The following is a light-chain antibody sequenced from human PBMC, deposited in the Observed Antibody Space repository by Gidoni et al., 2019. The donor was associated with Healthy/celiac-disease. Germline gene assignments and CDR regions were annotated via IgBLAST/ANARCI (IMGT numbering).Light chain of an antibody. J-gene: IGKJ4*01. CDR1: QSISSW. Sequence: DILMTQSPSTLSASVGDRVTITCRASQSISSWLAWYQQKPGKAPKLLLYKASSLESGVPSRFSGSGSGTEFTLTISSLQPDDVATYYCQQYKSYSLFGGGTKVEIK. V-gene: IGKV1-5*03. CDR2: KAS. CDR3: QQYKSYSL.